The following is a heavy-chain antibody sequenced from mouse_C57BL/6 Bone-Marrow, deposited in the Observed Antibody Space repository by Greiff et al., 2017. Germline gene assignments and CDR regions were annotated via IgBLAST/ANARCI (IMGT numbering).Heavy chain of an antibody. Sequence: EVMLVESGGGLVQSGRSLRLSCATSGFTFSDFYMEWVRQAPGKGLEWIAASRNKANDYTTEYSASVKGRFNVSRDTSPSILYLQMNSLLADYTAIYYCARDARRAGMDFWGQGPSVTVSS. V-gene: IGHV7-1*01. J-gene: IGHJ4*01. CDR3: ARDARRAGMDF. CDR2: SRNKANDYTT. CDR1: GFTFSDFY.